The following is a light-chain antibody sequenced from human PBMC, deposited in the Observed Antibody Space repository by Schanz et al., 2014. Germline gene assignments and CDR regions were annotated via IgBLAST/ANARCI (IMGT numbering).Light chain of an antibody. CDR2: GAS. J-gene: IGKJ4*01. CDR1: QSVSSN. CDR3: QQRSNWPLT. V-gene: IGKV3-11*01. Sequence: EIVMTQSPATLSVSPGERATLSCRASQSVSSNLAWYQQKPGQAPRVLIYGASIRASGIPDRFSGSGSGADFTLTISSLEPEDFAVYYCQQRSNWPLTFGGGTKVEIK.